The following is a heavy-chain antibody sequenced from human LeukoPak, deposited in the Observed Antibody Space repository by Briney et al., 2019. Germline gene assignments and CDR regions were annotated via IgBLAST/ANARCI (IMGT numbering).Heavy chain of an antibody. D-gene: IGHD1-26*01. CDR2: IFYSGST. Sequence: SETLSLTCTVSGDSITTTNYYWGWIRQPPGKGLEWIGNIFYSGSTYYSPSLKSRVTISLDTSRNQFSLKLSSVTAADTAVYYCARDEWELPLGYWGQGTLVTVSS. V-gene: IGHV4-39*07. CDR3: ARDEWELPLGY. CDR1: GDSITTTNYY. J-gene: IGHJ4*02.